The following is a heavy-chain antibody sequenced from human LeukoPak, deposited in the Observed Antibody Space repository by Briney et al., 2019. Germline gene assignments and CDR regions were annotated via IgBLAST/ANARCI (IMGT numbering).Heavy chain of an antibody. V-gene: IGHV1-18*01. J-gene: IGHJ6*03. CDR2: ISAYNGNT. CDR3: ARRRYYGSGSHYYYYYMDV. CDR1: GYTFTSYG. D-gene: IGHD3-10*01. Sequence: GASVKVSCKASGYTFTSYGICWVRQAPGQGLEWMGWISAYNGNTNYAQKLQGRVTMTTDTSTSTAYMELRSLRSDDTAVYYCARRRYYGSGSHYYYYYMDVWGKGTTVTVSS.